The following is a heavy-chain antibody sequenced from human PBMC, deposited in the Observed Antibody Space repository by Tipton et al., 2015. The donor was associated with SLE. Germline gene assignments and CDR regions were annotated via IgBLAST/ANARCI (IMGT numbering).Heavy chain of an antibody. V-gene: IGHV3-30*04. CDR3: ARDLRQDPYYYYGMDV. J-gene: IGHJ6*02. CDR1: GFTFSSYA. CDR2: ISYDGSNK. Sequence: SLRLSCAASGFTFSSYAMHWVRQTPGKGLEWVAVISYDGSNKYYADSVKGRFTTSRDNSKNTLYLQMNSLRAEDTAVYYCARDLRQDPYYYYGMDVWGQGTTVTVSS.